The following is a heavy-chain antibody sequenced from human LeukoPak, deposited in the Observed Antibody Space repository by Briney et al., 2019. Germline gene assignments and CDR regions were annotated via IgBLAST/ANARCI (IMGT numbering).Heavy chain of an antibody. CDR2: INPNSGGT. V-gene: IGHV1-2*02. CDR3: VAGSRTTGGYFDL. CDR1: GYTFTGYN. Sequence: GASVKVSCKASGYTFTGYNMHWVRQAPGQGLEWMGWINPNSGGTNYAQKFQGRVTMTRDTSISTAYMELSRLRSDDTAVYYCVAGSRTTGGYFDLWGRGTLVTVSS. D-gene: IGHD1-14*01. J-gene: IGHJ2*01.